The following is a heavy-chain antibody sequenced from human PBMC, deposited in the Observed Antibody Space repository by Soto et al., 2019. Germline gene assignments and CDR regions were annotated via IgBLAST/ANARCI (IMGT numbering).Heavy chain of an antibody. CDR3: EIYVGSGASYVD. D-gene: IGHD3-10*02. CDR1: GGTFSNYV. V-gene: IGHV1-69*01. J-gene: IGHJ6*04. Sequence: QVQLVQSGTEVKKPGSSAKVSCKASGGTFSNYVISWVRQAPGQGLEWMGGIIPLFGTTDYAKKFQGRIAITADESTTTVYMDLSSLRFEDTAVYFCEIYVGSGASYVDWCKGTTVIVSS. CDR2: IIPLFGTT.